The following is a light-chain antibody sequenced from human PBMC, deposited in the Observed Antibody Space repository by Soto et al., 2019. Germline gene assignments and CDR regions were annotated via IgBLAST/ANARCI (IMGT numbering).Light chain of an antibody. CDR3: ISYTAGDTIL. CDR2: EAT. Sequence: SVLTQPPSVCGSPGQSITVSCTGTSSEIVASSFVGSHQHLPGRAPIVIIFEATNRSSGVSVRLSGTTSVITAYLTISGLQAEDEAEYFCISYTAGDTILCGRGTKVTVL. J-gene: IGLJ1*01. V-gene: IGLV2-14*01. CDR1: SSEIVASSF.